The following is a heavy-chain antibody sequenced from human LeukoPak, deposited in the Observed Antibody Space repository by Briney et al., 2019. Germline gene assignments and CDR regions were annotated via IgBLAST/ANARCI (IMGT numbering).Heavy chain of an antibody. D-gene: IGHD1-1*01. CDR1: GFTFSDYY. Sequence: GGSLRLSCAASGFTFSDYYMSWIRQAPGKGLEWVSYISDSGSTIYYADSVKGRFTISRDNAKNSLYLQMNSPRAEDTAVYYCARDRFPSRYGGLDNWGQGTLVTVSS. J-gene: IGHJ4*02. V-gene: IGHV3-11*01. CDR2: ISDSGSTI. CDR3: ARDRFPSRYGGLDN.